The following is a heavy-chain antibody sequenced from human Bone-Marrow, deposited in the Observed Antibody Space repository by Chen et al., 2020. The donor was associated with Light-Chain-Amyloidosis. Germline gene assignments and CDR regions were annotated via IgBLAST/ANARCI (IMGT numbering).Heavy chain of an antibody. V-gene: IGHV4-39*07. J-gene: IGHJ6*03. CDR1: GGSISGTSYD. CDR3: AREVPAVKKNYMDV. D-gene: IGHD2-2*01. CDR2: FYYTGIT. Sequence: QLQLQESGPRVVKPSETLSLTCAVYGGSISGTSYDWVWIRQPPGKGLEWIGTFYYTGITYYNPSLKSRVTISVDMSKNQFSLILSSVTAADTAVYHCAREVPAVKKNYMDVWGKGTTVIVSS.